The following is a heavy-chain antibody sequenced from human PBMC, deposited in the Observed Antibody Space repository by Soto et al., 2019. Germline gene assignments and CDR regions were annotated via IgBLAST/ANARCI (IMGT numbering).Heavy chain of an antibody. V-gene: IGHV1-69*01. D-gene: IGHD6-19*01. J-gene: IGHJ3*02. CDR2: IVPMYDTP. Sequence: QVQLVQSGADMKNPGSSVRVSCKASGGTFSSYSISWVRQAPGQGPEWIGGIVPMYDTPIYSQKFQGRVTIIADESTTTAYMELSSLRSEDTAVYFCARERGDSPVAGSDAFEIWGQGTVVTVSS. CDR3: ARERGDSPVAGSDAFEI. CDR1: GGTFSSYS.